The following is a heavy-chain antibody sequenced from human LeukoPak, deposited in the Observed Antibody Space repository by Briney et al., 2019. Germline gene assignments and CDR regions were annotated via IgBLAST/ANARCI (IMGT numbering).Heavy chain of an antibody. V-gene: IGHV3-23*01. J-gene: IGHJ6*02. D-gene: IGHD2-2*01. Sequence: GASLRLSCAASGFTFSSYAMSWVRQAPGKGLEWVSAISGSGGSTYYADSVKGRFTISRDNSKNTLYLQMNSLRAEDTAVYYCAKGDCSGTSCHYYYYGMDVWGQGTTVTVSS. CDR1: GFTFSSYA. CDR3: AKGDCSGTSCHYYYYGMDV. CDR2: ISGSGGST.